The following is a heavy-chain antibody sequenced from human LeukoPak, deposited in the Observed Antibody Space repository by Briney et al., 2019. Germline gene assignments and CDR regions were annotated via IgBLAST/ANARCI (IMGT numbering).Heavy chain of an antibody. CDR2: IYYSGST. CDR3: ARDLQGIWFGELLGWFDP. J-gene: IGHJ5*02. V-gene: IGHV4-59*01. CDR1: GGSISSYY. Sequence: SETLSLTCTVSGGSISSYYWSWIRQPPGKGLEWIGYIYYSGSTNYNPSLKSRVTISVDTSKNQFSLKLSSVTAADTAVYYCARDLQGIWFGELLGWFDPWGQGTLVTVSS. D-gene: IGHD3-10*01.